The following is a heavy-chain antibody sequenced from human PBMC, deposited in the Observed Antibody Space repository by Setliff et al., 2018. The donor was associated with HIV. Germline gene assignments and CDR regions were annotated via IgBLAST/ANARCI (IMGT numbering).Heavy chain of an antibody. V-gene: IGHV4-39*01. J-gene: IGHJ4*02. Sequence: SETLSLTCTVSGGSISTSNYYWGWVRQPPGKGLEWVGNVDYTGSTYYNPSLKSRVAISVDTSKNQFSLKLSSVTAADTAVYYCARGLTSVAGWGQGTLVTVS. CDR2: VDYTGST. CDR1: GGSISTSNYY. D-gene: IGHD6-19*01. CDR3: ARGLTSVAG.